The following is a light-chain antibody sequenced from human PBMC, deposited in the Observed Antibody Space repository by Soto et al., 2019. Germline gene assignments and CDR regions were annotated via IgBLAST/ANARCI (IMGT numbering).Light chain of an antibody. J-gene: IGKJ1*01. CDR1: QSVSGN. CDR3: QQCNDWPWT. CDR2: GAS. V-gene: IGKV3-15*01. Sequence: EIVMTQSPATLSVSPGERATLSCRASQSVSGNLAWYQQKPGQAPRLLIYGASTRTTGIPVRFSGSGSGTEFTLTISSLQSEDFAVYYCQQCNDWPWTFGQGTKVEFK.